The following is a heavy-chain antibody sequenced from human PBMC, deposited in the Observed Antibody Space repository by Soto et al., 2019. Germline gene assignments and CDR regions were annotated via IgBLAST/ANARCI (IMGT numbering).Heavy chain of an antibody. V-gene: IGHV4-34*01. Sequence: PSQPLSHRWAVDEGYIGGYGGTRIRQPQRTGLEWIGEINHSGSTNYNPSLKSRVTISVDTSKNQFSLKLTSVTAADTAVYYCARDKITGLFDYWGQGTLVTVSS. CDR2: INHSGST. CDR3: ARDKITGLFDY. CDR1: EGYIGGYG. J-gene: IGHJ4*02. D-gene: IGHD2-8*02.